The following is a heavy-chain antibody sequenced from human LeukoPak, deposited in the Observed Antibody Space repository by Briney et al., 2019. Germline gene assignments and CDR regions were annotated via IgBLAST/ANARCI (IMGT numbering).Heavy chain of an antibody. CDR2: IHYSGNT. CDR1: GGSSRSGDYF. D-gene: IGHD4-23*01. V-gene: IGHV4-30-4*01. J-gene: IGHJ4*02. CDR3: ARENNDYGGKKAFDY. Sequence: SETLSLTCAVSGGSSRSGDYFWSWIRQPPGKGLEWIGHIHYSGNTYYNSTRKSRVSISVDTSKNQFSLKLSSVTAADTAVYYCARENNDYGGKKAFDYWGQGTLVTVSS.